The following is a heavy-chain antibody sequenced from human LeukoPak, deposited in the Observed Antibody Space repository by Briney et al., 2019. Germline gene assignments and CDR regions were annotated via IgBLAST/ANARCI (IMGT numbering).Heavy chain of an antibody. Sequence: PGGSLRLSCEASGFSFSNYFMSWIRQAPGKGLEWVSYITNSGRSTNYADAVKGRFTISRDNAKKSVYLEMTDLRAEDTAVYYCAREARGNYHVFDSWGQGTLVTVSS. CDR1: GFSFSNYF. V-gene: IGHV3-11*04. CDR3: AREARGNYHVFDS. CDR2: ITNSGRST. J-gene: IGHJ4*02. D-gene: IGHD1-26*01.